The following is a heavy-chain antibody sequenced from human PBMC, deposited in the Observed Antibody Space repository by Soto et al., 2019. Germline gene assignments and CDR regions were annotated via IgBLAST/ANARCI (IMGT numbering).Heavy chain of an antibody. CDR3: AEGRRDGYNGDAFDI. Sequence: ASVKVSCKASGGTFSSYAISWVRQAPGQGLEWMGGIIPIFGTANYAQKFQGRVTITADESTSTAYMELSSLRSEDTAVYYCAEGRRDGYNGDAFDIWGQGTMVTVSS. CDR1: GGTFSSYA. D-gene: IGHD5-12*01. CDR2: IIPIFGTA. J-gene: IGHJ3*02. V-gene: IGHV1-69*13.